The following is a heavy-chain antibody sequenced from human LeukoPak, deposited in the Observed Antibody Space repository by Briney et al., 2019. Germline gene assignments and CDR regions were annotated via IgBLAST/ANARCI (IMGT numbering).Heavy chain of an antibody. D-gene: IGHD3-10*01. CDR1: GFTFIPYE. CDR3: VRGGVGHASNWFDP. Sequence: GGSLRLSGVASGFTFIPYERNWFRQAPEKGREGLSTISSVGTSISYLASVKGRFTISRDDANNSLFLRTTNLRAEDTAVYFCVRGGVGHASNWFDPWGQGTLVTVSS. J-gene: IGHJ5*02. V-gene: IGHV3-48*03. CDR2: ISSVGTSI.